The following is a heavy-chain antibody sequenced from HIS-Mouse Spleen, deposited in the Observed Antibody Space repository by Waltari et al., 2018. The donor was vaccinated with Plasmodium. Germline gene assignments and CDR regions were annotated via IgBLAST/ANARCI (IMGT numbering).Heavy chain of an antibody. V-gene: IGHV3-48*02. J-gene: IGHJ4*02. CDR1: GFTFSCYR. D-gene: IGHD3-3*01. CDR3: ARVVTIFGVVIDY. Sequence: EVQLVESGGGLVQPGGSLSLSCAASGFTFSCYRMNLVRPAQGKGLEWVSYISSSSSTIYYADSVKGRFTISRDNAKNSLYLQMNSLRDEDTAVYYCARVVTIFGVVIDYWGQGTLVTVSS. CDR2: ISSSSSTI.